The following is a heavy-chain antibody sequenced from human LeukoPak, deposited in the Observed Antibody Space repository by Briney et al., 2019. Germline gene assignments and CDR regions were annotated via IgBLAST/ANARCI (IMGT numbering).Heavy chain of an antibody. CDR2: IYYSGST. D-gene: IGHD4-17*01. CDR3: ARQIYGDYGNWFDP. CDR1: GGSISSSSYY. J-gene: IGHJ5*02. V-gene: IGHV4-39*01. Sequence: SETLSLTCTVSGGSISSSSYYCGWIRQPPGKGLEWIGSIYYSGSTYYNPSLKSRVTISVDTSKNQFSLKLSSVTAADTAVYYCARQIYGDYGNWFDPWGQGTLVTVSS.